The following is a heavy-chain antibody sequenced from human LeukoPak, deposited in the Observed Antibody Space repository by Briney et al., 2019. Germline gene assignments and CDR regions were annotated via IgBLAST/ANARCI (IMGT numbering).Heavy chain of an antibody. CDR1: GFTFSSYW. V-gene: IGHV3-7*01. CDR3: ARERAEYSSSWDALDF. Sequence: GGSLRLSCAASGFTFSSYWMSWVRQAPGKGLEWVANLKQDGSEKYYVDSVKGRFTISRDNAKNSLYLQMNSLRAEDTAVYYCARERAEYSSSWDALDFWGQGTMVTVSS. D-gene: IGHD6-6*01. J-gene: IGHJ3*01. CDR2: LKQDGSEK.